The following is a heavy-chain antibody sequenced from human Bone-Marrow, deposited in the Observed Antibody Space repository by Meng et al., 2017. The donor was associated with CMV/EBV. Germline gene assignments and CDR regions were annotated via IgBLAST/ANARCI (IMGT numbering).Heavy chain of an antibody. CDR1: GGSFNGYY. J-gene: IGHJ4*02. CDR3: ATLSGYCSGGSCYPDV. Sequence: SETLSLTCTVYGGSFNGYYWNWIRQPPGKGLEWIGEINHSGTTNYNPSLKSRVTISVDTSKKQFSLKLTSVTAADTAVYYCATLSGYCSGGSCYPDVWGQGTLVTVSS. CDR2: INHSGTT. V-gene: IGHV4-34*01. D-gene: IGHD2-15*01.